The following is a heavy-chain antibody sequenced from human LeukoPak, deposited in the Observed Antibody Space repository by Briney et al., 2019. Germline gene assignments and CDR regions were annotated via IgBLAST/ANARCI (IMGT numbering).Heavy chain of an antibody. CDR3: ARAGNRIQLRTYTPYHFDY. D-gene: IGHD5-18*01. J-gene: IGHJ4*02. CDR1: GGSFSGYY. CDR2: INHRGST. V-gene: IGHV4-34*01. Sequence: PSETLSLTCAVYGGSFSGYYWSWIRQPPGKGLEWIGEINHRGSTNYNPSLKSRVTISVDTSKNQFSLKLSSVTAADTAVYYWARAGNRIQLRTYTPYHFDYWGQGTLVTVSS.